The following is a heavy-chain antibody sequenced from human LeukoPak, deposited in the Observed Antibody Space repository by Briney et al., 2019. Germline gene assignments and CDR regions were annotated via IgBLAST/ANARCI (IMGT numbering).Heavy chain of an antibody. Sequence: GSLRLSCAASGFTFSSYGMHWVRQAPGKGLEWVAVISYDGSNKYYADSVKGRFTISRDNSKNTLYLQMNSLRAEDTAVYYCARDRSGYYYYFDYWGQGTLVTVSS. J-gene: IGHJ4*02. V-gene: IGHV3-30*03. D-gene: IGHD3-22*01. CDR3: ARDRSGYYYYFDY. CDR2: ISYDGSNK. CDR1: GFTFSSYG.